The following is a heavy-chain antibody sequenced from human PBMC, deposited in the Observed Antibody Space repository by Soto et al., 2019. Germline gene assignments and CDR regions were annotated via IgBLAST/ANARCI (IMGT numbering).Heavy chain of an antibody. CDR3: AREGRLTGTDGFDY. D-gene: IGHD1-20*01. CDR1: GYTFTNYG. V-gene: IGHV1-18*04. Sequence: QVQLVQSGTEVKKPGASVKVSCKASGYTFTNYGITWVRQAPGEGLEWMGWISGYNGHTNYAQKVQGRVTMTTDTSTSTAYMELRSLRSDDTAVYYCAREGRLTGTDGFDYWGQGTLVTVSS. J-gene: IGHJ4*02. CDR2: ISGYNGHT.